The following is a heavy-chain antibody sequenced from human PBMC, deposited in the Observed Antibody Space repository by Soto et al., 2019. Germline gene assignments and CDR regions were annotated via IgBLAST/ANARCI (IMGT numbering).Heavy chain of an antibody. CDR2: IYYTGST. CDR3: ARQADRAPTVVRF. D-gene: IGHD4-17*01. CDR1: GGSISSSSYY. Sequence: QLQLQESGPGLMKPSETLSLTCTVSGGSISSSSYYWGWIRQPPGKGLEWIGSIYYTGSTYYNPSLKSRVTISVDTSKNQFSLILTSLTAADTAVYYCARQADRAPTVVRFWGQGTLVTVSS. V-gene: IGHV4-39*01. J-gene: IGHJ4*02.